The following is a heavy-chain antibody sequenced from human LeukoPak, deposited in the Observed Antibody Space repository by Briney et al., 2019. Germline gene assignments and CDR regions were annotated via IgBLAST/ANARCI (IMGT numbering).Heavy chain of an antibody. CDR2: ISSSSSYI. V-gene: IGHV3-21*01. J-gene: IGHJ3*02. CDR3: ARVRYDILTGYYGDAFDI. D-gene: IGHD3-9*01. Sequence: PGGSLRLSCAASGFTFSSYSMNWVRQAPGKGLGWVSSISSSSSYIYYADSVKGRFTISRDNAKNSLYLQMNSLRAEDTAVYYCARVRYDILTGYYGDAFDIWGQGTMVTVSS. CDR1: GFTFSSYS.